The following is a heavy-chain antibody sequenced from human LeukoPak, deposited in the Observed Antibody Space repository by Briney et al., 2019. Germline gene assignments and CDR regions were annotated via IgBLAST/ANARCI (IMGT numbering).Heavy chain of an antibody. Sequence: SETLSLTCTVSGGSISSYYWSWIRQPPGKGLEWIGYIYYSGSANYNPSLKSRVTISVDTSKNQFSLKLSSVTAADTAVYYCAREVRYFDWLPRGHYFDYWGQGTLVTVSS. CDR2: IYYSGSA. J-gene: IGHJ4*02. V-gene: IGHV4-59*01. CDR1: GGSISSYY. D-gene: IGHD3-9*01. CDR3: AREVRYFDWLPRGHYFDY.